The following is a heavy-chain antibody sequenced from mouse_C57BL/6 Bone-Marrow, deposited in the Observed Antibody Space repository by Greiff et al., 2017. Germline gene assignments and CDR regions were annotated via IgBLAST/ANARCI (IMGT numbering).Heavy chain of an antibody. D-gene: IGHD1-3*01. Sequence: VQLQQSGAELVKPGASVKLSCKASGYTFTSYWMHWVKQRPGQGLEWIGMIHPNSGSTNYNETFKSKATLTVNQSSSTAYMQLSSLTSEDSAVYYCANNYPFADWGTGTLVTVSA. CDR1: GYTFTSYW. V-gene: IGHV1-64*01. CDR3: ANNYPFAD. CDR2: IHPNSGST. J-gene: IGHJ3*01.